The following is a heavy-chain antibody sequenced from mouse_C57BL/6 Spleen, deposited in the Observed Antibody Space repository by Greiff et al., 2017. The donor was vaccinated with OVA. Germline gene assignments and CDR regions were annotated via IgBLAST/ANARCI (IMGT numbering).Heavy chain of an antibody. CDR2: IYPGSGNT. D-gene: IGHD1-1*01. CDR1: GYTFTDYY. V-gene: IGHV1-76*01. CDR3: VRNFDY. J-gene: IGHJ2*01. Sequence: VQLQQSGAELVRPGASVKLSCKASGYTFTDYYINWVKQRPGQGLEWIARIYPGSGNTYYNEKFKGKATLTAEKSSSTAYMQLSSLTSEDSAVYFCVRNFDYWGQGTTLTVSS.